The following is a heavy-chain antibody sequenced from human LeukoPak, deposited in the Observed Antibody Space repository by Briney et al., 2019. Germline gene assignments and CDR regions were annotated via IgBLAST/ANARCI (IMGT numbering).Heavy chain of an antibody. D-gene: IGHD6-19*01. V-gene: IGHV4-34*01. J-gene: IGHJ4*02. CDR2: IYHSGST. Sequence: PGGSLRLSCAASGFTFSAYHINWVRQSPGKGLEWIGEIYHSGSTNYNPSLKSRVTISVDTSKNQFSLKVNSVTAADTATYYCAREVAAGSYRGFDYWGQGTLVTVSS. CDR3: AREVAAGSYRGFDY. CDR1: GFTFSAYH.